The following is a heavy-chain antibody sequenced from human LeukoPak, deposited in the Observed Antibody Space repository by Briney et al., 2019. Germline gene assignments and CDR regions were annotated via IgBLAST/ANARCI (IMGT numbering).Heavy chain of an antibody. Sequence: GGSLRLSCAASGFTFSSYAMSWVRQAPGKGLEWVSAISGSGGSTYYADSVKGRFTISRDNSKNTLYLQMNSLRAEDTAVYYCAREGRGYGPSESAVDYWGQGTLVTVSS. J-gene: IGHJ4*02. V-gene: IGHV3-23*01. CDR2: ISGSGGST. CDR1: GFTFSSYA. D-gene: IGHD5-12*01. CDR3: AREGRGYGPSESAVDY.